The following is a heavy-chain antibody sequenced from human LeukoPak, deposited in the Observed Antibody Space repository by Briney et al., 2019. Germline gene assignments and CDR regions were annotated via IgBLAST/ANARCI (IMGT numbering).Heavy chain of an antibody. CDR3: ADLGSGYYNGI. J-gene: IGHJ3*02. CDR1: GFTFSSYE. CDR2: ISSSGSTI. D-gene: IGHD3-3*01. Sequence: GGSLRLSCAASGFTFSSYEMNWVRQAPGKGLEWVSYISSSGSTIYYADSVKGRFTISRDNSKNTLYLQMNSLRAEDTAVYYCADLGSGYYNGIWGQGTMVTVSS. V-gene: IGHV3-48*03.